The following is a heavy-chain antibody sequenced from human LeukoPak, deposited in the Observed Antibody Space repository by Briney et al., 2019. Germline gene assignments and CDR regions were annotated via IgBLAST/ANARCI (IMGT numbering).Heavy chain of an antibody. CDR3: ASRPLWFGGHYGMDV. V-gene: IGHV7-4-1*02. CDR1: GYTFTSYA. D-gene: IGHD3-10*01. Sequence: ASVKVSCKASGYTFTSYAMNWVRQAPGQGLEWMGWINTNTGNPTYAQGFTGRFVFSLDTSVSTAYLQISSLKAEDTAVYYCASRPLWFGGHYGMDVWGKGPRSPSPQ. J-gene: IGHJ6*01. CDR2: INTNTGNP.